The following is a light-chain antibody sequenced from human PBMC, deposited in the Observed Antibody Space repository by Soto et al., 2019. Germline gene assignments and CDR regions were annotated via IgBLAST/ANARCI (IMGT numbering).Light chain of an antibody. CDR3: LQDFNYPWT. J-gene: IGKJ1*01. CDR1: QSISSY. CDR2: AAS. V-gene: IGKV1-39*01. Sequence: DIHMTQSPSALSAAVGDRVTITCRASQSISSYLNWYQQKPGKAPKLLIYAASSLQSGVPSRFSGSGSGTDFTLTISSLQPEDSATYFCLQDFNYPWTFGQGTKVDIK.